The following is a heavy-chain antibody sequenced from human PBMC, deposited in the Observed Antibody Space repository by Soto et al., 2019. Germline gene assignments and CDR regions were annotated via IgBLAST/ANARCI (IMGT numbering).Heavy chain of an antibody. CDR3: AKVKEGASDY. D-gene: IGHD1-26*01. CDR2: ISGSGERT. V-gene: IGHV3-23*01. CDR1: GFTFSNYA. J-gene: IGHJ4*02. Sequence: EVQMLESGGGLVQPGGSLRLSCAASGFTFSNYAMSWVRQAPGKGLEWVSIISGSGERTYYADSVKGRFTISRDNSKNTLYLQMNSLRAEDTAVFYCAKVKEGASDYSVQGTLVTVSS.